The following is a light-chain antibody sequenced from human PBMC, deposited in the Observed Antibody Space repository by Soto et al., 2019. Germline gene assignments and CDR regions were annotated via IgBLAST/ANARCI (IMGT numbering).Light chain of an antibody. J-gene: IGLJ1*01. Sequence: QSALTQPASVSGSPGQSITGSCTGPSSDVGTYNLVSWYQQHPDKAPKVILYEGTKRPSGVSPRFSGSQSGNTASLTISGLQAEDEAVYFCYSFAGSNTFSYVFGPGTKATVL. V-gene: IGLV2-23*03. CDR3: YSFAGSNTFSYV. CDR2: EGT. CDR1: SSDVGTYNL.